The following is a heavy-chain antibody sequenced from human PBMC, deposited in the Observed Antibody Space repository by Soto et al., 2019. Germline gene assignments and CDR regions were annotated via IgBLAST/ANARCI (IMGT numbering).Heavy chain of an antibody. D-gene: IGHD1-20*01. V-gene: IGHV6-1*01. CDR2: TYYRSKWYN. J-gene: IGHJ5*02. Sequence: SQTLSLTCVISVDSVSSNSAAWNWIRQSPSRGLEWLGRTYYRSKWYNDYAVSVKSRITINPDTSKNQFSLQLNSVTPEDTAVYYCARGLRNWPTGSYWFDPWGQGTLVTVSS. CDR1: VDSVSSNSAA. CDR3: ARGLRNWPTGSYWFDP.